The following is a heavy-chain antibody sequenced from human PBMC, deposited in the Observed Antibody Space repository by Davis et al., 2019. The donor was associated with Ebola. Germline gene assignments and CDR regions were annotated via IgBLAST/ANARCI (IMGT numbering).Heavy chain of an antibody. CDR1: GFTFRTYS. CDR2: ISSSGTV. D-gene: IGHD2-15*01. J-gene: IGHJ4*02. Sequence: GESLKISCAASGFTFRTYSMNWVRRAPGKGLEWASYISSSGTVYYADSVKGRFTISRDNAKNSLYLQMNSLRDEDTAVYYCARGWNYFDYWGQGTLVTVSS. V-gene: IGHV3-48*02. CDR3: ARGWNYFDY.